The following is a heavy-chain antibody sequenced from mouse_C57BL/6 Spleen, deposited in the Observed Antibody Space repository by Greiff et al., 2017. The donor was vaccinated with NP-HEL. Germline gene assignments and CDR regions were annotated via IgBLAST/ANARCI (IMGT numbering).Heavy chain of an antibody. Sequence: EVKVVESGEGLVKPGGSLKLSCAASGFTFSSYAMSWVRQTPEKRLEWVAYISSGGDYIYYADTVKGRFTISRDNARNTLYLQISSLKSEDTAMYYCTREGYYRSNDYWGQGTTLTVSS. CDR2: ISSGGDYI. CDR1: GFTFSSYA. V-gene: IGHV5-9-1*02. CDR3: TREGYYRSNDY. J-gene: IGHJ2*01. D-gene: IGHD1-1*01.